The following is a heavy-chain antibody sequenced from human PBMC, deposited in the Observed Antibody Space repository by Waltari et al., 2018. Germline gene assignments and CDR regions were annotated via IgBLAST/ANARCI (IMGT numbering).Heavy chain of an antibody. Sequence: EVQLAESGGVVVQPGGSLRLSCRGSGLTFDDYPLHWVRQAPGKGLEWVSLISCDGYSTYYADSVKGRFVISRDNNINSLYLQMNSLRPDDTALYYCTKELRAGYNRGLDYWGQGTLVTVSS. D-gene: IGHD5-12*01. CDR1: GLTFDDYP. V-gene: IGHV3-43D*03. CDR3: TKELRAGYNRGLDY. CDR2: ISCDGYST. J-gene: IGHJ4*02.